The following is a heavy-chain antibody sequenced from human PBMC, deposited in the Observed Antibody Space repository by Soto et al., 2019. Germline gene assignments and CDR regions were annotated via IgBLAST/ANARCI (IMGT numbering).Heavy chain of an antibody. J-gene: IGHJ4*02. CDR1: GYTFTSYG. D-gene: IGHD1-1*01. CDR3: ARGRYGDY. V-gene: IGHV1-18*01. CDR2: ISAHNGNT. Sequence: QVHLVQSGAEVKKPGSSVKVSCKGSGYTFTSYGITWVRQAPGQGLEWMGWISAHNGNTDYAQKLQGRVTVTRDTSTSTAYMELRSLGSDDTAVYYCARGRYGDYWGQGALVTVSS.